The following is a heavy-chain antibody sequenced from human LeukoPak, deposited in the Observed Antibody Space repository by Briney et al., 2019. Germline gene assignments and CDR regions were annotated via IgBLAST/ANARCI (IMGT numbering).Heavy chain of an antibody. CDR2: IYPGDSDT. Sequence: GESLKISFKGSGYSFTSYWIAWVRQMPGKGLEWMGIIYPGDSDTRYSPSFQGQVTISADKSISTAYLQWSSLKASDTAMYYCARSHPSYYYDSSGYPVTYFDYWGQGTLVTVSS. J-gene: IGHJ4*02. V-gene: IGHV5-51*01. D-gene: IGHD3-22*01. CDR3: ARSHPSYYYDSSGYPVTYFDY. CDR1: GYSFTSYW.